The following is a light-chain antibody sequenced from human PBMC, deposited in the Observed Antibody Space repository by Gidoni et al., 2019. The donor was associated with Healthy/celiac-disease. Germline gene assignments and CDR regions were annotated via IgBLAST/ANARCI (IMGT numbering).Light chain of an antibody. CDR1: QSVSSH. V-gene: IGKV3-15*01. J-gene: IGKJ2*01. Sequence: IVMTQSPTTLSVSPGEIATLSCRASQSVSSHLAWYQQKPGQAPWLLIDGSSTSATGIPASFSGSVSGTEFTLTISSLQSEDFAVYYCQQYNNWPPRAYTFXQXTKLEIK. CDR2: GSS. CDR3: QQYNNWPPRAYT.